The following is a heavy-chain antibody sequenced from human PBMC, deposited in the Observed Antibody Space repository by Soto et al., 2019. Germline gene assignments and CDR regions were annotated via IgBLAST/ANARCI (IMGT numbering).Heavy chain of an antibody. CDR2: IIPIFGTA. D-gene: IGHD3-10*01. J-gene: IGHJ5*02. V-gene: IGHV1-69*13. CDR3: ARAQIDYYGSGSYYRPSAWFAP. Sequence: SVKVSCKAPGGTFSSYAISWVRQAPGQGLEWMGGIIPIFGTANYAQKFQGRVTITADESTSTAYMELSSLRSEDTAVYYCARAQIDYYGSGSYYRPSAWFAPWGQGTLVTVSS. CDR1: GGTFSSYA.